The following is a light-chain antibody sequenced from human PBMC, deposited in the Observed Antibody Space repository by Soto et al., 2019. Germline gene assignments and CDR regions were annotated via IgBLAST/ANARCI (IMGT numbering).Light chain of an antibody. CDR2: AAS. CDR3: QHYGDSPPYT. Sequence: EIVLTQSPGTLSLSPGQRATLSCRASQTLRGNFLAWYQQKHGQAPSLLIYAASSRAAGIPDKFSGSGSGTEFTLTISRLEPEDFAVYYCQHYGDSPPYTFGQGTKLEIK. CDR1: QTLRGNF. J-gene: IGKJ2*01. V-gene: IGKV3-20*01.